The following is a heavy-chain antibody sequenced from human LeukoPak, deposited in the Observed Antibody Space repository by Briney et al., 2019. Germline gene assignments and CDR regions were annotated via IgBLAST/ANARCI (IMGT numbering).Heavy chain of an antibody. V-gene: IGHV3-23*01. CDR1: GFIFSSYS. CDR3: AKGSRDFWSGYHIRYYFDY. J-gene: IGHJ4*02. D-gene: IGHD3-3*01. CDR2: ISGSGGST. Sequence: PGGSLRLSCAASGFIFSSYSMSWVRQAPGKGLEWVSAISGSGGSTYYADSVKGRFTISRDNSKNTLYLQMNSLRAEDTAVYYCAKGSRDFWSGYHIRYYFDYWGQGTLVTVSS.